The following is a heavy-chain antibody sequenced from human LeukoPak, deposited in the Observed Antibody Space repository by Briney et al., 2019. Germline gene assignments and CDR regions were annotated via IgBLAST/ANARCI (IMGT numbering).Heavy chain of an antibody. D-gene: IGHD1-26*01. CDR2: IFTSGNT. CDR3: ARDRQSGSHLNFFDY. Sequence: SETLSLTCSVSGGSISTYSWTWIRQPAGKGLEWIGRIFTSGNTKYNPSLKSRVTMSVDTSKNQFSLKLTSVTAADTAVYYCARDRQSGSHLNFFDYWGQGALVTDSS. V-gene: IGHV4-4*07. J-gene: IGHJ4*02. CDR1: GGSISTYS.